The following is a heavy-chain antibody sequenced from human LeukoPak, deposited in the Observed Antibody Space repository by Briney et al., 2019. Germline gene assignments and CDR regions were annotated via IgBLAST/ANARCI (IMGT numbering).Heavy chain of an antibody. Sequence: PGGSLRLSCAASGFTFSSYGMHWVRQAPGKGLEWVAFIRYDGSNKYYADSVKGRFTISRDNSKNTLYLQMNSLRAVDTAVYYCAKDHHRYCSGGSCSNFDYWGQGTLVTVSS. J-gene: IGHJ4*02. CDR3: AKDHHRYCSGGSCSNFDY. D-gene: IGHD2-15*01. CDR2: IRYDGSNK. CDR1: GFTFSSYG. V-gene: IGHV3-30*02.